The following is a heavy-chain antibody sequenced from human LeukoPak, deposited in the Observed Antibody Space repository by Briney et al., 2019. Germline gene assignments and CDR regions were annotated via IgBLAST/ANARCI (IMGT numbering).Heavy chain of an antibody. CDR3: AREIAAAGTQDAFDI. J-gene: IGHJ3*02. D-gene: IGHD6-13*01. CDR2: IYTSGST. Sequence: SETLSLTCTVSGGSFSSYYWSWIRQPAGKGLEWIGRIYTSGSTNYNPSLKSRVTMSVDTSKNQFSLKLSSVTAADTAVYYCAREIAAAGTQDAFDIWGQGTMVTVSS. V-gene: IGHV4-4*07. CDR1: GGSFSSYY.